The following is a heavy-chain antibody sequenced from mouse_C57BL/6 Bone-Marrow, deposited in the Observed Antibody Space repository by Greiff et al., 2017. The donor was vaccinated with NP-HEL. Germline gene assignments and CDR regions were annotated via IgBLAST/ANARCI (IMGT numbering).Heavy chain of an antibody. Sequence: EVQGVESGGDLVKPGGSLKLSCAASGFTFSSYGMSWVRQTPDKRLEWVATISSGGSYTYYPDSVKGRCTISRDNAKNTLYLQMSSLKSEDTAMYYCARQYYDWFAYWGQGTLVTVSA. CDR3: ARQYYDWFAY. CDR2: ISSGGSYT. J-gene: IGHJ3*01. CDR1: GFTFSSYG. V-gene: IGHV5-6*01. D-gene: IGHD2-4*01.